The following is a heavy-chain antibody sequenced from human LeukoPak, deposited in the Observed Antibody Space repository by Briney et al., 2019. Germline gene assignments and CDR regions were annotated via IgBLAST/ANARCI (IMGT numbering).Heavy chain of an antibody. Sequence: PSETLSLTCTVSGGSISSYYWSWIRQPAGKGLEWIGRIYTSGSTNYNPSLKSRVTISVDTSKNQFSLKLSSVTAADTAVYYCARKKGIVVVVAARYYYYYYMDVWGKGTTVTVSS. D-gene: IGHD2-15*01. CDR2: IYTSGST. V-gene: IGHV4-4*07. CDR3: ARKKGIVVVVAARYYYYYYMDV. J-gene: IGHJ6*03. CDR1: GGSISSYY.